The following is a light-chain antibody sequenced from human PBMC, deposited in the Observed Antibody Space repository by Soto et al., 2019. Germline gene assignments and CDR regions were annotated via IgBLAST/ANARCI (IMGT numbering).Light chain of an antibody. CDR1: VSDVGGYNY. V-gene: IGLV2-14*01. CDR2: EVS. CDR3: SSYTSSSTLAVV. Sequence: QSALTQPASVSGSPGQSITISCTGTVSDVGGYNYVSWYQQLPGKAPKLMIYEVSNRPSGVSDRFSGSKSGNTASLTISGLQAEDEADYYCSSYTSSSTLAVVFGGGTKVTVL. J-gene: IGLJ2*01.